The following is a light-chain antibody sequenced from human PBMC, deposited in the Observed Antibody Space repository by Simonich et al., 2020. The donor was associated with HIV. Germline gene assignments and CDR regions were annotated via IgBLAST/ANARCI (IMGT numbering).Light chain of an antibody. Sequence: QSALTQPASVSGSPGPSITISCTGTSSDVGGYNYVSWYQQHPGKAPKLMIYDVSKRPSGVPDRFSGSKSGNTASLTISGLQAEDEADYYCCSYAGSYTLFGGGTKLTVL. J-gene: IGLJ3*02. CDR2: DVS. CDR1: SSDVGGYNY. CDR3: CSYAGSYTL. V-gene: IGLV2-11*01.